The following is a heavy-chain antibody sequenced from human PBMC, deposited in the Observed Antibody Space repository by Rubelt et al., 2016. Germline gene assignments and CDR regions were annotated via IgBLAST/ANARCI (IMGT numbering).Heavy chain of an antibody. CDR3: ASSTVTNRYWCFDR. D-gene: IGHD4-17*01. CDR1: GGSISSSSYY. J-gene: IGHJ2*01. CDR2: IYYSGRT. V-gene: IGHV4-39*07. Sequence: QVELQESGPGVVKPSETLSLTCTVSGGSISSSSYYWGWIRQPPGKGLEWIGSIYYSGRTYYKPSLKSRVTISVDTSKNQFPLKLSSVTAAATAVYYCASSTVTNRYWCFDRWGRCTLVTFSS.